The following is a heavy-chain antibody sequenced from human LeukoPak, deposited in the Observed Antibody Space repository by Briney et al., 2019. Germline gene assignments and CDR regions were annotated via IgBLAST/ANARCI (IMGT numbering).Heavy chain of an antibody. V-gene: IGHV4-39*07. D-gene: IGHD5-18*01. Sequence: SETLSLTCTVSGGSISSSSYYWGWIRQPPGKGLEWIGSIYYSGSTSYNPSLKSRVTISVDTSKNQFSLRLYSVTAADTAVYYCARGPSTWTQFANWFDPWGQGTLVTVSS. CDR1: GGSISSSSYY. J-gene: IGHJ5*02. CDR2: IYYSGST. CDR3: ARGPSTWTQFANWFDP.